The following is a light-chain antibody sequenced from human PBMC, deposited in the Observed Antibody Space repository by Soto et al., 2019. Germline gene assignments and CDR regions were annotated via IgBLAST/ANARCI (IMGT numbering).Light chain of an antibody. CDR1: QSINIY. V-gene: IGKV1-39*01. CDR3: QQCYRSPYT. Sequence: IPLTQSPPSLSASVGARVTVTCRASQSINIYLNWYQQKPGKAPTLLIYAASSLQSGVPSRFSGGGSRTDFTLTISSLQTDYFASYYCQQCYRSPYTFGQGTKLEI. J-gene: IGKJ2*01. CDR2: AAS.